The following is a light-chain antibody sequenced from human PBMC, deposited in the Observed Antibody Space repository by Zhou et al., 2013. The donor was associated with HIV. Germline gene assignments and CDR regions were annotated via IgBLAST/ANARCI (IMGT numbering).Light chain of an antibody. CDR2: KAS. CDR3: QQYHSFAYS. CDR1: QDISNY. V-gene: IGKV1-5*03. Sequence: DIQMTQSPSSLSASVGDRVTITCQASQDISNYLNWYQQKPGKAPKLLIYKASTLDNGVPSRFSGSGSGTEFTLTISSLQPDDFATYYCQQYHSFAYSFGQGTKLEI. J-gene: IGKJ2*03.